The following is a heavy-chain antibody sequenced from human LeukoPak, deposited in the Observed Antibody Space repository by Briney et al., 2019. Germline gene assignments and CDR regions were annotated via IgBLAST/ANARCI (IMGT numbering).Heavy chain of an antibody. D-gene: IGHD6-13*01. J-gene: IGHJ4*02. V-gene: IGHV3-7*01. Sequence: GGSLRLSCAASGFVFRNYFMSWVRQAPGKGLEWVANIKQDGSDKWCVDSVKGRFTISRDNAKNSLYLQMNALRAEDTAVYYCARDLPIAAAGTDYFDYWGQGTLVTVSS. CDR2: IKQDGSDK. CDR3: ARDLPIAAAGTDYFDY. CDR1: GFVFRNYF.